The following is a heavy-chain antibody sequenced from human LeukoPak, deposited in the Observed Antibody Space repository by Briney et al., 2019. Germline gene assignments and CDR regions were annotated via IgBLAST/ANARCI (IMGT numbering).Heavy chain of an antibody. J-gene: IGHJ5*02. D-gene: IGHD3-10*01. CDR1: GGTFSSYA. V-gene: IGHV1-69*05. Sequence: SVKVSCKASGGTFSSYAISWVRQPPGQGLEWMGRIIPIFGTANYAQKSQGRVTITTDESTSTAYMELSSLRSEDTAVYYCARDIYYGSGSFNWFDPWGQGTLVTVSS. CDR3: ARDIYYGSGSFNWFDP. CDR2: IIPIFGTA.